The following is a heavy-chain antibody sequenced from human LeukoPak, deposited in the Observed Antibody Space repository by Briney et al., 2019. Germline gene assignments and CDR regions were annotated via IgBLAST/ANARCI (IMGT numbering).Heavy chain of an antibody. CDR3: AREGPYSDSSRSRFDY. CDR1: GYTFTNYY. Sequence: ASVKVSCKASGYTFTNYYVHWVRQAPGQGLEWTGIINPSGGSTSYAQKFQGRVTMTRDTSTSTVYMELSSLRSEDTAVYYCAREGPYSDSSRSRFDYWGQGTLVTVSS. D-gene: IGHD6-6*01. V-gene: IGHV1-46*01. J-gene: IGHJ4*02. CDR2: INPSGGST.